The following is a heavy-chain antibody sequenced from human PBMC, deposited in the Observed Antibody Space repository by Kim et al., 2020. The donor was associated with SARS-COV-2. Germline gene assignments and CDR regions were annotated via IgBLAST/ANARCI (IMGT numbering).Heavy chain of an antibody. CDR3: AAAPRFGAYGMDV. CDR2: IAFGSGKT. D-gene: IGHD3-10*01. Sequence: VKVSCKASGFTSTSSAVQWVRQARGQRPEWIGWIAFGSGKTNYAQSLQGRVALTRDMSTTTAYMELSSLRSEDTAVYYCAAAPRFGAYGMDVWGQGTTVIVSS. V-gene: IGHV1-58*01. J-gene: IGHJ6*02. CDR1: GFTSTSSA.